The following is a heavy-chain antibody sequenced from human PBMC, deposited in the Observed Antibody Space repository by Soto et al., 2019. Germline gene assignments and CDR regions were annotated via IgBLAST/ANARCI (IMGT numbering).Heavy chain of an antibody. CDR1: GYSFTSYW. CDR3: EILQRRADGSGARSGGGDNYYGMDV. D-gene: IGHD3-10*01. V-gene: IGHV5-51*01. CDR2: IYPGDSDT. Sequence: GESLKISCNGSGYSFTSYWIGWVRQMPGKGLEWMGIIYPGDSDTRYSPSFQGQVTISADKSISTAYLQWSSRKASDTAMYYFEILQRRADGSGARSGGGDNYYGMDVWGQGTRVTVSS. J-gene: IGHJ6*02.